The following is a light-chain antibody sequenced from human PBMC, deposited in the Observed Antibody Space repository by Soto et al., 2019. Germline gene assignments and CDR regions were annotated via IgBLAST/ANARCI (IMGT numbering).Light chain of an antibody. V-gene: IGLV4-60*02. Sequence: QSVLTQPSSASASLGSSVKLTCPLSSGHSSYIIAWPQQQPGKAPRYLMKLEGSGSYNKGSGVPDRFSGSSSGADRYLTLASLQFEDEADYYCETWDSNTHWVFGGGTQLTVL. CDR1: SGHSSYI. J-gene: IGLJ3*02. CDR2: LEGSGSY. CDR3: ETWDSNTHWV.